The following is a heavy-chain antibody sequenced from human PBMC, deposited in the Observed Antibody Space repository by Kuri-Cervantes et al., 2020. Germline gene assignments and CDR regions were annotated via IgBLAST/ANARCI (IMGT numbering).Heavy chain of an antibody. J-gene: IGHJ4*02. CDR1: GFTFSSYW. CDR2: INSDGSST. Sequence: GESLKISCAASGFTFSSYWMHWVRQAPGKGLVWVSRINSDGSSTSYADSVKGRFTISRDNAKNTLYLQMNSLRAEDTAVYYCARAGASGLHDYWGQGTMVTSPQ. V-gene: IGHV3-74*01. D-gene: IGHD6-19*01. CDR3: ARAGASGLHDY.